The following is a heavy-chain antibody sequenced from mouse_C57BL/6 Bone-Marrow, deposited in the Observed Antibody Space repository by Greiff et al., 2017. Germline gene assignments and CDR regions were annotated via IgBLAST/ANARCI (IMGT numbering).Heavy chain of an antibody. CDR1: GYTFTDYY. Sequence: EVKLQQSGPVLVKPGASVKMSCKASGYTFTDYYMNWVKQSHGKSLEWIGVINPYNGGTSYNQKFKGKATLTVDKSSSTAYMELNSLTSEDSAVYYCARSLDGYFPWFAYWGQGTLVTVSA. CDR3: ARSLDGYFPWFAY. CDR2: INPYNGGT. J-gene: IGHJ3*01. D-gene: IGHD2-3*01. V-gene: IGHV1-19*01.